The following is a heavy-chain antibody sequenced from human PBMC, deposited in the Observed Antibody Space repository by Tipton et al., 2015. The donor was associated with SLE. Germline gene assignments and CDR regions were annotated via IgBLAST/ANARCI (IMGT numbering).Heavy chain of an antibody. CDR3: VRTNSSGTTDS. Sequence: GSLRLSCAASGFTFSTYWMTWVRQAPGKGLEWVANIKEDGSDKYSVDSVKGRFSISRDNAKNSLYLEMKSLRAEDTAVYYCVRTNSSGTTDSWGQGTLVTVSS. CDR2: IKEDGSDK. D-gene: IGHD1-1*01. J-gene: IGHJ4*02. CDR1: GFTFSTYW. V-gene: IGHV3-7*01.